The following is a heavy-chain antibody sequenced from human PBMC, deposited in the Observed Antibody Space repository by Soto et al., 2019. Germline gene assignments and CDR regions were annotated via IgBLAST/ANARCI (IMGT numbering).Heavy chain of an antibody. D-gene: IGHD5-18*01. CDR1: GGSISSYY. CDR2: IYYSGST. CDR3: ARDRTGYSYGFDY. Sequence: SETLSLTCTVSGGSISSYYWSWIRQPPGKGLEWIGYIYYSGSTNYNPSLKSRVTISVDTSKNQFSLKLSSVTAADTAVYYCARDRTGYSYGFDYWGQGTLVTVSS. J-gene: IGHJ4*02. V-gene: IGHV4-59*01.